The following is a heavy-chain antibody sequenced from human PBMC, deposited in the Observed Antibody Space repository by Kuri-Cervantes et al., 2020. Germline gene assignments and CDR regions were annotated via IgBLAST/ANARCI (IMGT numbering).Heavy chain of an antibody. V-gene: IGHV4-4*07. CDR3: ARDYRGSYFNWFDP. J-gene: IGHJ5*02. CDR2: IYTSGST. D-gene: IGHD1-26*01. CDR1: GGSISSYY. Sequence: SETLSLTCTVSGGSISSYYWSWIRQPAGKGLEWIGRIYTSGSTNYNPSLKSRVTISVDTSKNQFSLKLSSVTAADTAVYYCARDYRGSYFNWFDPWGQGTLVTVSS.